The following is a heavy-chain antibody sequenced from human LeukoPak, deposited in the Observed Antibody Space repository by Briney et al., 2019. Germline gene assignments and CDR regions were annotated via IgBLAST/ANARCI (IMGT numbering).Heavy chain of an antibody. CDR2: IYYSGST. Sequence: PSETLSLTCTVSGGSISSGSYYWGWIRQPPGKGLEWIGTIYYSGSTYYNPSLKSRVTISVDMSKIQFSLKLSSVTAADTAVYYCARVLAVAGTNYYYYMDVWGKGTTVTVSS. J-gene: IGHJ6*03. CDR3: ARVLAVAGTNYYYYMDV. D-gene: IGHD6-19*01. V-gene: IGHV4-39*07. CDR1: GGSISSGSYY.